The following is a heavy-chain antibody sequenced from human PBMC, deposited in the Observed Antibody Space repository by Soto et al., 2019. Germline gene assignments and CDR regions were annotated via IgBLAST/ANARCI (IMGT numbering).Heavy chain of an antibody. V-gene: IGHV4-34*01. J-gene: IGHJ4*02. Sequence: SETLSLTCAVYGGSFSGYYWSWIRQPPGKGLEWIGEINHSGSTNYNPSLKSRVTISVDTSKNQFSLKLSSVTAADTAVYYCARGLPAAYYYDSSGPGGVDYWGQGTLVTVSS. D-gene: IGHD3-22*01. CDR1: GGSFSGYY. CDR3: ARGLPAAYYYDSSGPGGVDY. CDR2: INHSGST.